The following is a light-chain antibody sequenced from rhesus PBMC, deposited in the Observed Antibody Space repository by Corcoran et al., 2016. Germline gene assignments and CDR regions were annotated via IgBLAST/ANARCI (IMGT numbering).Light chain of an antibody. Sequence: DIQMTQSPSSLSASVGDTVTITCRASQGISRYLAWYQQKPGKAPTLPVYKASTLPSGVPSRFSGSGSGTDFTLTISSLQPEDFATYTCQQHSSYPYSFGQGTKVEIK. CDR1: QGISRY. CDR2: KAS. J-gene: IGKJ2*01. V-gene: IGKV1-25*01. CDR3: QQHSSYPYS.